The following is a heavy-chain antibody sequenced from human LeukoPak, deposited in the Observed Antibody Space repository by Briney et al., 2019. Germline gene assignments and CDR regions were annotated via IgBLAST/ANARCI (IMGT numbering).Heavy chain of an antibody. CDR2: ISAYNGYT. CDR1: GYTFTNYG. D-gene: IGHD3-22*01. Sequence: ASVKVSCKASGYTFTNYGISWVRQAPGQGLEWMGWISAYNGYTDYAQKFQGRVTITADKSTSTAYMELSSLRSEDTAVYYCARLMRDSSGYRGAFDIWGQGTMVTVSS. J-gene: IGHJ3*02. CDR3: ARLMRDSSGYRGAFDI. V-gene: IGHV1-18*01.